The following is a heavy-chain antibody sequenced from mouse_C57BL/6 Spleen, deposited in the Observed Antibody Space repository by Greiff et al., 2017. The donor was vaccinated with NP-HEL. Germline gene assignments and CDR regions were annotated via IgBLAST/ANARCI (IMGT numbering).Heavy chain of an antibody. CDR1: GFTFSSYG. CDR2: ISSGGSYT. D-gene: IGHD1-1*01. CDR3: ARQGPLTTVVAEYFDV. J-gene: IGHJ1*03. V-gene: IGHV5-6*01. Sequence: EVQLQESGGDLVKPGGSLKLSCAASGFTFSSYGMSWVRQTPDKRLEWVATISSGGSYTYYPDSVKGRFTISRDNAKNTLYLQMSSLKSEDTAMYYCARQGPLTTVVAEYFDVWGTGTTVTVSS.